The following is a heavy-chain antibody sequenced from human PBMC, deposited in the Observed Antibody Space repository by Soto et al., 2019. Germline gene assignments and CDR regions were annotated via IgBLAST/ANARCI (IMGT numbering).Heavy chain of an antibody. CDR2: ISYDGSNK. CDR3: ERDLYGGNFSAFDI. Sequence: GGSLRLSCAASGFTFSSYAMHWVRQAPGKGLEWVAVISYDGSNKYYADSVKGRFTISRDNSKNTLYLQMNSLRAEDTAVYYCERDLYGGNFSAFDIWGQGTMVTVSS. J-gene: IGHJ3*02. V-gene: IGHV3-30-3*01. CDR1: GFTFSSYA. D-gene: IGHD4-17*01.